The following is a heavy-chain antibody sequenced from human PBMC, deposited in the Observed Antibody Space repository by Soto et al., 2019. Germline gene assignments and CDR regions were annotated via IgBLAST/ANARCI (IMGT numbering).Heavy chain of an antibody. V-gene: IGHV3-30*18. CDR1: GFTFSSYG. CDR2: ISYDGSNK. D-gene: IGHD1-26*01. CDR3: AKFNYRERRANSGSYKYKEYYFDY. J-gene: IGHJ4*02. Sequence: PGGSLRLSCAASGFTFSSYGMHWVRQAPGKGLEWVAVISYDGSNKYYADNVKGRFTISRDNSKNTLYLQMNSLRAEDTAVYYFAKFNYRERRANSGSYKYKEYYFDYWGQGTLVTVSS.